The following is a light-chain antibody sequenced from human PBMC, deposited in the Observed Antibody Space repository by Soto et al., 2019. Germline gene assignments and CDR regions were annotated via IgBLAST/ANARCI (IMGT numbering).Light chain of an antibody. CDR2: GAS. Sequence: EIVMTQSPATLSVSPGERATLSCRASQSVSSNLAWYQQKPGHAPRLLIYGASTRATGFPARFSGSGSGTDFTLTISSLQSEDFAVYYCQQHNKWPLTFGGGTKVEI. CDR3: QQHNKWPLT. V-gene: IGKV3-15*01. CDR1: QSVSSN. J-gene: IGKJ4*01.